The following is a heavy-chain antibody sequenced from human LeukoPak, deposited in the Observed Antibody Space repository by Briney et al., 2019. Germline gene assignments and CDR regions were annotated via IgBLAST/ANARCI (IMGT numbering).Heavy chain of an antibody. Sequence: PLETLSLTCAVSGGSISSGGYSWSWIRQPPGKGLEWIGYIYHSGSTYYNPSLKSRVTISVDRSKNQFSLKLSSVTAADTAVYYCARAIPSDAFDIWGQGTMVTVSS. J-gene: IGHJ3*02. V-gene: IGHV4-30-2*01. D-gene: IGHD2-2*02. CDR2: IYHSGST. CDR3: ARAIPSDAFDI. CDR1: GGSISSGGYS.